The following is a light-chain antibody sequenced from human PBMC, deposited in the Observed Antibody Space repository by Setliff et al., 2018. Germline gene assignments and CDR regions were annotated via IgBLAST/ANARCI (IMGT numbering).Light chain of an antibody. J-gene: IGLJ1*01. V-gene: IGLV2-14*03. CDR1: NSDVGGYDY. CDR3: NAYTSRSTYV. CDR2: NVS. Sequence: QSVLTQPAAVSGSPGQSIAISCTGSNSDVGGYDYVSWYQQHPGKAPKLIIYNVSGRPSGVSHRFSGSKSDNTASLTISGLQAEDEADYYCNAYTSRSTYVFGSGTKVTVL.